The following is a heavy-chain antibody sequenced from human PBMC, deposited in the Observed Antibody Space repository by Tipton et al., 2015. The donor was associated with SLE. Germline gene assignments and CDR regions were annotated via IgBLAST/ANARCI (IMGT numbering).Heavy chain of an antibody. J-gene: IGHJ4*02. D-gene: IGHD3-3*01. V-gene: IGHV4-59*12. CDR3: AREPRSGYHDY. Sequence: LRLSCTVSGGSISSYYWSWIRQAPGKGLEWIGYIYYSGSTNYNPSLKSRVTISVDTSKNQFSLKLSSVTAADTAVYYCAREPRSGYHDYWGQGTLVIVSS. CDR1: GGSISSYY. CDR2: IYYSGST.